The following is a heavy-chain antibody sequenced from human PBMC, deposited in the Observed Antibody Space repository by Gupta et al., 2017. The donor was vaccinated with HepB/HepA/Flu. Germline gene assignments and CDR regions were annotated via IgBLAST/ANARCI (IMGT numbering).Heavy chain of an antibody. CDR1: GYTFTSYD. V-gene: IGHV1-8*03. CDR2: MNPNSGNT. CDR3: ARGEHQQWRVRPNNWFDP. D-gene: IGHD6-19*01. J-gene: IGHJ5*02. Sequence: QVQLVQSGAEVKKPGASVKVSCKASGYTFTSYDINWVRQATGQGLEWMGWMNPNSGNTGYAQKFQGRVTITRNTSISTAYMELSSLRSEDTAVYYCARGEHQQWRVRPNNWFDPWGQGTLVTVSS.